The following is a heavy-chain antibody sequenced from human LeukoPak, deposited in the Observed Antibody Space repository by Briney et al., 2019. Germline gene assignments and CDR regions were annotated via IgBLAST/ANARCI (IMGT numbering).Heavy chain of an antibody. CDR3: TTDYDYVWGSYRYPFQ. CDR1: GFTFSNAW. Sequence: GGSLRLSCAASGFTFSNAWMSWVRQAPGKGLEWGGRIKSKTDGGTTDYTAPVKGRFTISRDDSKNTLYLQMNSLKTEDTAVYYCTTDYDYVWGSYRYPFQWGQGTLVTVSS. D-gene: IGHD3-16*02. CDR2: IKSKTDGGTT. V-gene: IGHV3-15*01. J-gene: IGHJ4*02.